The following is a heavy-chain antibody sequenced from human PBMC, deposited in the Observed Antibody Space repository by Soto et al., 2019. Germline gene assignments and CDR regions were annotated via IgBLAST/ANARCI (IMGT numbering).Heavy chain of an antibody. CDR1: GFTFDDYA. V-gene: IGHV3-9*01. Sequence: DVQLVESGGGLVQPGRSLRLSCAASGFTFDDYAMHWVRQAPGKGLEWVSGISWNSGSIGYADSVKGRFTISRDNAKNSLYLQMNSLRAEDTALYYCAKDGYCSSTSCYAAYMDVWGKGTTVTVSS. CDR3: AKDGYCSSTSCYAAYMDV. J-gene: IGHJ6*03. CDR2: ISWNSGSI. D-gene: IGHD2-2*01.